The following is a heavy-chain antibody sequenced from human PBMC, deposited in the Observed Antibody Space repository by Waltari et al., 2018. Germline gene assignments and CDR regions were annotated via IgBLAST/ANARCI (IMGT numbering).Heavy chain of an antibody. CDR2: IWYDGSNK. D-gene: IGHD1-26*01. V-gene: IGHV3-33*01. CDR3: ARVRGGSYYGVDY. CDR1: GFTFSSYG. J-gene: IGHJ4*02. Sequence: QVQLVESGGGVVQPGRSLRLSCAASGFTFSSYGMNWVRQAPGKGLEWVAVIWYDGSNKYYADSVKGRFTISRDNSKNTLNLQMNSLRAEDTAVYYCARVRGGSYYGVDYWGQGTLVTVSS.